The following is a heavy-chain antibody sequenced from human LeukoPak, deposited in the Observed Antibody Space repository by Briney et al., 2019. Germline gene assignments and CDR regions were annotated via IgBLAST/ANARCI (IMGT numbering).Heavy chain of an antibody. Sequence: PGGSLRLSCAASGFTFSTFGMHWVRQALGKGLEWVAVIWYDGSNKYYADSVKGRFTISRDNSKNTLYLEMNSLRAEDTAVYYCARSVLEWYYFDYWGQGTLVTVSS. CDR3: ARSVLEWYYFDY. V-gene: IGHV3-33*01. CDR2: IWYDGSNK. CDR1: GFTFSTFG. J-gene: IGHJ4*02. D-gene: IGHD3-3*01.